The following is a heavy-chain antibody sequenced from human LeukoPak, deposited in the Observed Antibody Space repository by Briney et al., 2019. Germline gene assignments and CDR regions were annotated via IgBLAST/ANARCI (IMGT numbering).Heavy chain of an antibody. D-gene: IGHD1-26*01. CDR2: IIPILGIA. CDR3: APRPAGPWELLASDY. CDR1: GGTFSSYA. V-gene: IGHV1-69*04. Sequence: SVKVSCKASGGTFSSYAISWVRQAPGQGLEWMGRIIPILGIANYAQKFQGRVTITADKSTSTAYMEPSSLRSEDTAVYYCAPRPAGPWELLASDYWGQGTLVTVSS. J-gene: IGHJ4*02.